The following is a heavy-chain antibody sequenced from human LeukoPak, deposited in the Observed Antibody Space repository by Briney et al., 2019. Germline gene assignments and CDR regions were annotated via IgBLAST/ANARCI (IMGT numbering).Heavy chain of an antibody. D-gene: IGHD1-14*01. CDR3: ARDVLAAGATGTFDI. CDR2: LSWNSGNI. CDR1: GFTFDDYA. V-gene: IGHV3-9*01. J-gene: IGHJ3*02. Sequence: PGGSLRLSCAASGFTFDDYAMHWVRQAPGKGLEWVSGLSWNSGNIGYADSVKGRFTISRDNAKTSLYLQMNSLRAEDTAVYYCARDVLAAGATGTFDIWGQGTMVTVSS.